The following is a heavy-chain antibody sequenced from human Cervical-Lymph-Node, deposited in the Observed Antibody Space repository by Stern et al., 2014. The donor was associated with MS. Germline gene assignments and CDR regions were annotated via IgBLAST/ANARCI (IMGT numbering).Heavy chain of an antibody. J-gene: IGHJ5*01. Sequence: EVQLLESGGGLVQPGGSLRLSCAASGFTFSTSAMSWVRQAPGKGLEWVSAIGGSGDSTYYADPVKGRVTISRDNSKNTLYLQMNSLRAEDTAVYYCAKDDYSYDSGGYLGWFDSWGQGTLVTVSS. D-gene: IGHD3-22*01. V-gene: IGHV3-23*01. CDR2: IGGSGDST. CDR3: AKDDYSYDSGGYLGWFDS. CDR1: GFTFSTSA.